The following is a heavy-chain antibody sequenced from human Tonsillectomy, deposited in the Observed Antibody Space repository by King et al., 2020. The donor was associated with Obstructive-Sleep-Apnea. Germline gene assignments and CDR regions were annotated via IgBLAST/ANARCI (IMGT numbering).Heavy chain of an antibody. CDR2: ISGRGGSP. D-gene: IGHD3-10*01. CDR3: AKDGLSTGFADY. Sequence: EVQLVESGGGLVQPGGSPRLSCAASGFTFSSYAMSWFRQAPGKGLEWVAGISGRGGSPYYADSVKGRFTISRDNSKSTLYLQMNSLRAEDTAVYYCAKDGLSTGFADYWGQGTLVTVSS. J-gene: IGHJ4*02. CDR1: GFTFSSYA. V-gene: IGHV3-23*04.